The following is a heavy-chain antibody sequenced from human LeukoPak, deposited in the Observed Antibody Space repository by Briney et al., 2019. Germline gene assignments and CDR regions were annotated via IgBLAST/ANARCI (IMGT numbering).Heavy chain of an antibody. CDR3: AKDMNPYYYDSSGYLTDY. CDR1: GFTFDDYT. J-gene: IGHJ4*02. V-gene: IGHV3-43*01. CDR2: ISWDGGST. Sequence: GGSLRLSCAASGFTFDDYTMHWVRQAPGKGLEWVSLISWDGGSTYYADSVKGRFTISRDNSKNSLYLQMDSLRTEDTALYYCAKDMNPYYYDSSGYLTDYWGQGTLVTVSS. D-gene: IGHD3-22*01.